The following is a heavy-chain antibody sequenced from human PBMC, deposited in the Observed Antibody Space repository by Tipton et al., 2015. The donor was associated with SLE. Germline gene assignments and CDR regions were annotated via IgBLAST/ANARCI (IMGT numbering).Heavy chain of an antibody. CDR3: ARGPMVDY. CDR2: ISGSGSTI. D-gene: IGHD3-10*01. V-gene: IGHV3-48*03. Sequence: GSLRLSCAASGFTFSSYEVNWVRQAPGKGLEWLSYISGSGSTIYYADSVKGRFTISRDNAKNSLYLQMNSLRAEDTAVYYCARGPMVDYWGQGTLVTVSS. J-gene: IGHJ4*02. CDR1: GFTFSSYE.